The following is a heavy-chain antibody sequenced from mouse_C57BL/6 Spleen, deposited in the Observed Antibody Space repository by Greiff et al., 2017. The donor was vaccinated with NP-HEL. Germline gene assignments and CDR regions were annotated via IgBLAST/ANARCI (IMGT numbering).Heavy chain of an antibody. CDR2: IDPNSGGP. D-gene: IGHD2-5*01. CDR3: ARESPYSNFFFDY. J-gene: IGHJ2*01. CDR1: GYTFTSYW. V-gene: IGHV1-72*01. Sequence: QVQLQQSGAELVKPGASVKLSCKASGYTFTSYWMHWVKQRPGRGLEWIGRIDPNSGGPKYNETFKSKATLPVDKPSSTAYMQLSSLTSEDSAVYYCARESPYSNFFFDYWGQGTTLTVSS.